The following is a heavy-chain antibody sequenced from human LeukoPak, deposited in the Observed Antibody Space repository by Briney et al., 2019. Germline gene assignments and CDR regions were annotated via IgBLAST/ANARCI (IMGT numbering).Heavy chain of an antibody. CDR2: ISNTGDFI. V-gene: IGHV3-11*04. D-gene: IGHD1-26*01. CDR3: AKDPGGSYYFDY. Sequence: GGSLRLSCAASGLTFSDEYMSWIRQAPGKGLEWVSYISNTGDFIAYADSVKGRFTMSRDNAKNSLYLQMNSLRAEDTAVYYCAKDPGGSYYFDYWGQGTLVTVSS. CDR1: GLTFSDEY. J-gene: IGHJ4*02.